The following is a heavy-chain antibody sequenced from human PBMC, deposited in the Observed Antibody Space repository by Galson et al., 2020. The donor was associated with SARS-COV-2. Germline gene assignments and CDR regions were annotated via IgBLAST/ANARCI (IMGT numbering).Heavy chain of an antibody. V-gene: IGHV3-13*01. D-gene: IGHD5-12*01. J-gene: IGHJ3*02. CDR2: IGTAGDT. CDR1: GFTFSSYD. Sequence: GESLKISCAASGFTFSSYDMHWVRQATGKGLEWVSAIGTAGDTYYPGSVKGRFTISRENAKNSLYLQMNSLRAGDTAVYYCARVGNSGYADAFDIWGQGTMVTVSS. CDR3: ARVGNSGYADAFDI.